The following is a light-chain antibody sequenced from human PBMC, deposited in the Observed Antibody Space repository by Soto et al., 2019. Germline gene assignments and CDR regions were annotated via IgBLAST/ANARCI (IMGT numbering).Light chain of an antibody. V-gene: IGKV1-33*01. Sequence: DIQMTQSPSSLSASVGDRVTITCQASQDISNYLNWYQQKPGKAPKLLIYDASNLETGVPSRFSGRGSGTDFTFTISSLQPEDIATYYCQQYDNLPPELTFRGGTKVEIK. J-gene: IGKJ4*01. CDR1: QDISNY. CDR3: QQYDNLPPELT. CDR2: DAS.